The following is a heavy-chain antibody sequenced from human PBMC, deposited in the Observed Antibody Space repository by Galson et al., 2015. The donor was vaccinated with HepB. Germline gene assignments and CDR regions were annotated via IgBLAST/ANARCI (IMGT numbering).Heavy chain of an antibody. V-gene: IGHV3-33*01. CDR1: GFIFSRHG. D-gene: IGHD6-13*01. J-gene: IGHJ4*02. Sequence: SLRLSCAASGFIFSRHGMHWVRQAPGKGLEWVALIWSDGTKQLYGDSVKGRFTISRDNSKNTLYLQMNNLRADDTAVYYCAREAAIAAPAAFDNWGQGALVTVSS. CDR3: AREAAIAAPAAFDN. CDR2: IWSDGTKQ.